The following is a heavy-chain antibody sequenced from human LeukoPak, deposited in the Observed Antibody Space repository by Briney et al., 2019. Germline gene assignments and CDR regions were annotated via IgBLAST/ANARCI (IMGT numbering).Heavy chain of an antibody. V-gene: IGHV3-21*04. CDR1: GSTFSSYS. J-gene: IGHJ4*02. D-gene: IGHD5-18*01. CDR3: AKEMGRYSYGYDYFDY. Sequence: GGSLRLSCAASGSTFSSYSMNWVRQAPGKGLEWVSSISSSSSYIYYADSVKGRFTISRDNSKNSLYLQMNSLRTEDTALYYCAKEMGRYSYGYDYFDYWGQGTLVTVSS. CDR2: ISSSSSYI.